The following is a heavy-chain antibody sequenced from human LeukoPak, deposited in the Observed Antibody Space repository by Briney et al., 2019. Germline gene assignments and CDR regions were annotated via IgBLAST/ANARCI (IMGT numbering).Heavy chain of an antibody. J-gene: IGHJ4*02. CDR2: IKEDGSEK. CDR3: ATGRYCSSTSCSAHFDY. CDR1: RFTFSNYW. V-gene: IGHV3-7*01. Sequence: PGGSLRLSCAASRFTFSNYWMNWVRQAPGKGLEWVANIKEDGSEKYYVDSVKGRFTMSRDNAKNSLDLQMNSLRAEDTAVYYCATGRYCSSTSCSAHFDYWGQGTLVTVSS. D-gene: IGHD2-2*01.